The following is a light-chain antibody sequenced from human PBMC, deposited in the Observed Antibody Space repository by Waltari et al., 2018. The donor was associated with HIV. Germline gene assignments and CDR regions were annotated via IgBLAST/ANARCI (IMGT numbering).Light chain of an antibody. CDR1: SSNTGSNT. CDR2: SNN. J-gene: IGLJ1*01. V-gene: IGLV1-44*01. CDR3: AAWDDSLNGYV. Sequence: QSVLTQPPSASGTPGQRVTISCSGSSSNTGSNTVHWYQQLPGTAPKLLIYSNNQRPSGVPDRFSGSKSGTSASLAISGLLSEDEADYSCAAWDDSLNGYVLGTGTKVTVL.